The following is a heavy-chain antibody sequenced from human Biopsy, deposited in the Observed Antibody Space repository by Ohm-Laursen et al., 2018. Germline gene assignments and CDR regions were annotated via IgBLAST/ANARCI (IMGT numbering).Heavy chain of an antibody. Sequence: ASVTVSCKASGFSFTGYYIHWVRQAPGQGLEWMGWISPKSGDTNYAHKFQGNITMTRDTSMSTAYMEMSRLRCDDTAVYYCALQSVAQMKNFDYWGQGTLVTVSS. J-gene: IGHJ4*02. CDR3: ALQSVAQMKNFDY. D-gene: IGHD6-19*01. CDR2: ISPKSGDT. CDR1: GFSFTGYY. V-gene: IGHV1-2*02.